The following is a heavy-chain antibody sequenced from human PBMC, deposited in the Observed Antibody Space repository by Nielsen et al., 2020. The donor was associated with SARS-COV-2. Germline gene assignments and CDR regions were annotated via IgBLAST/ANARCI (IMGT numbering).Heavy chain of an antibody. CDR3: AKDKGWHYLIDY. Sequence: GGSLRLSCAASGFTFSSYGMHWVRQAPGKGLEWVAVISYDGSNKYYADSVKGRFTISRDNSKNTLYLQMNSLRAEDTAVYYCAKDKGWHYLIDYWGQGTLVTVSS. CDR2: ISYDGSNK. J-gene: IGHJ4*02. D-gene: IGHD1-7*01. CDR1: GFTFSSYG. V-gene: IGHV3-30*18.